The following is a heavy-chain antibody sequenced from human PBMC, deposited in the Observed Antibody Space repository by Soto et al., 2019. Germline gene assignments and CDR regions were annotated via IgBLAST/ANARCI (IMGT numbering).Heavy chain of an antibody. CDR1: GYTFTSYA. V-gene: IGHV1-3*01. CDR3: ARSSTVTTLPTFDY. D-gene: IGHD4-17*01. CDR2: INAGNGNT. J-gene: IGHJ4*02. Sequence: ASVKVSCKASGYTFTSYARHWVRQAPGQRLEWMGWINAGNGNTKYSQKFQGRVTITRDTSASTAYMELSSLRSEDTAVYYCARSSTVTTLPTFDYWGQGTLVTLSS.